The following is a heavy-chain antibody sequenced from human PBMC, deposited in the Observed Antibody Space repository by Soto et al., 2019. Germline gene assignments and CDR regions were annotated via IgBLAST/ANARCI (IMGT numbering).Heavy chain of an antibody. V-gene: IGHV3-48*03. D-gene: IGHD1-7*01. J-gene: IGHJ6*02. CDR3: ARNYAYYYYGMDV. CDR2: ISSSGSTI. CDR1: GFTFSSYE. Sequence: EVQLVESGGGLVQPGGSLRLSCAASGFTFSSYEMNWVRQAPGKGLEWFSYISSSGSTIYYADSVKGRFTISRDNAKNSLYLQMNSLRAEDTAVYYCARNYAYYYYGMDVWGQGTTVTVSS.